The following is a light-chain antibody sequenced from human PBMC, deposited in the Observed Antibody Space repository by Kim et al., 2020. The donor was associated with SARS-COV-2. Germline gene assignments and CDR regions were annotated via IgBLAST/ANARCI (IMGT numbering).Light chain of an antibody. CDR2: GNG. V-gene: IGLV1-40*01. CDR1: TSNIGAGYD. Sequence: QQVPTPSTCRTSNIGAGYDLHSYHQLPGTAPKRLMFGNGNRPSGVPDRFSGSKSGASASLAITGLQAEDEADYYCQSYVSSLSGSVFGGGTQLTVL. J-gene: IGLJ2*01. CDR3: QSYVSSLSGSV.